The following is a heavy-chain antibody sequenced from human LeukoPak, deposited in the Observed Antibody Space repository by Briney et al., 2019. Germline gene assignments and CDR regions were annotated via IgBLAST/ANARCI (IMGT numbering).Heavy chain of an antibody. Sequence: SETLSLTCAVSGGSISSYYWSCIRQPPGRGLEWIGSIHYSGSTSYNSSLKSRVTISVDTSKNQFSLKLSSVTPADTAVYYCARQVYSSSWSYYFDYWGQGILVTVSS. J-gene: IGHJ4*02. CDR2: IHYSGST. D-gene: IGHD6-13*01. CDR3: ARQVYSSSWSYYFDY. CDR1: GGSISSYY. V-gene: IGHV4-59*01.